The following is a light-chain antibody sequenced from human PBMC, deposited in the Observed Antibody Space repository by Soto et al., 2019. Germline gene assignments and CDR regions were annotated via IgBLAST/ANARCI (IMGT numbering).Light chain of an antibody. Sequence: VLTQPPSVSGAPGQRVTISCTGSSSNIGAGYDVHWYQQLPGTAPKLLIYGNSNRPSGVPDRFSGSKSGTSASLAITGLQAEDEADYYCQSYDSSHVVFGGGTKLTVL. CDR1: SSNIGAGYD. CDR2: GNS. CDR3: QSYDSSHVV. J-gene: IGLJ2*01. V-gene: IGLV1-40*01.